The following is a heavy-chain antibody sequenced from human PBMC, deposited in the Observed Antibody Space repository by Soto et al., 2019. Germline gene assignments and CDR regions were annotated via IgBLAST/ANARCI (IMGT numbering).Heavy chain of an antibody. CDR2: TYYRSHWYH. CDR3: RMLVSNSWLDY. CDR1: GDSVSSNSAT. V-gene: IGHV6-1*01. D-gene: IGHD6-19*01. J-gene: IGHJ4*02. Sequence: QVQLQPSGPGLVKPSQTLSLTCAISGDSVSSNSATWNWIRQSPSRGLEWLRRTYYRSHWYHEYAVSVKIRVTINPATETKLFSLQLNPVTPEDTAVYYCRMLVSNSWLDYRGQGTLVTVAS.